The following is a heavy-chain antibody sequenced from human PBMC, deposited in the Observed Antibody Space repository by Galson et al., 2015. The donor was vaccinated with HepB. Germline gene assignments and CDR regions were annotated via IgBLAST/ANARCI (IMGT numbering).Heavy chain of an antibody. V-gene: IGHV3-23*01. CDR1: GFTFSSYA. CDR2: ISGSGGSR. D-gene: IGHD4-23*01. CDR3: AKHFSSGGNSGDY. Sequence: SLRLSCAASGFTFSSYAMSWVRQAPGKGLEWVSAISGSGGSRYYGDSVKGRFTISRDNSKNTLFLQMNSLRAEDTAVYYCAKHFSSGGNSGDYWGQGTLVTVSS. J-gene: IGHJ4*02.